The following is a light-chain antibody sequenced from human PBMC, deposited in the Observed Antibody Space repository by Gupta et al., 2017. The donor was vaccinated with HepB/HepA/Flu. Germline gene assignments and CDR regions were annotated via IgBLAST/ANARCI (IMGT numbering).Light chain of an antibody. Sequence: QSAPPPPPSASASPGRSVTISCTGTSSDVGGYNVVSWYQQHPGNAPKLMIYEVTTRPAGVPDRFSCSKCGNTASLTVSGLQAEDEADYYCCSYTGNKNLVFGGGTKVTVL. V-gene: IGLV2-8*01. CDR2: EVT. J-gene: IGLJ2*01. CDR3: CSYTGNKNLV. CDR1: SSDVGGYNV.